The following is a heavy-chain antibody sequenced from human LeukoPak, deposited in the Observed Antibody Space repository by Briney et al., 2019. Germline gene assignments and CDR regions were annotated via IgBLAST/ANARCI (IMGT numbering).Heavy chain of an antibody. J-gene: IGHJ4*02. CDR3: AREGVVPADPLDY. CDR2: INSDGSST. V-gene: IGHV3-74*01. CDR1: GFTFSSSG. Sequence: GGSLRLSCAASGFTFSSSGMHWVRQAPGKGLVWVSRINSDGSSTSYADSVKGRFTISRDNAKNTLYLQMNSLRAEDTAVYYCAREGVVPADPLDYWGQGTLVTVSS. D-gene: IGHD2-2*01.